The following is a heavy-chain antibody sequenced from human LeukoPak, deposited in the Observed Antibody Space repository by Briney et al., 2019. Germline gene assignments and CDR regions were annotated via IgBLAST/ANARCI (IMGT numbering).Heavy chain of an antibody. CDR3: AKEGRTSEGAYYFDY. CDR1: GFTFSNYG. V-gene: IGHV3-30*18. Sequence: GGSLRLSCAASGFTFSNYGMHWVRLAPGQGLERVAVISYAGSTEYYADSAKGRFTISRDNSTNKVYLQMNSLRPEDTAVYYCAKEGRTSEGAYYFDYWGQGTLVTVSS. CDR2: ISYAGSTE. J-gene: IGHJ4*02. D-gene: IGHD1-14*01.